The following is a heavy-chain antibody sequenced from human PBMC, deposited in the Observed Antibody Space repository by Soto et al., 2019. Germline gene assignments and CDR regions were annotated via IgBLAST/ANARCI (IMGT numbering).Heavy chain of an antibody. D-gene: IGHD3-3*01. J-gene: IGHJ6*02. CDR3: ARDRGKHHIRFLEWSYYYYYGMDV. Sequence: GASVKVSCKASGYTFTSYATHWVRQAPGQRLEWMGWINAGNGNTKYSQKFQGRVTITRDTSASTAYMELSSLRSEDTAVYYCARDRGKHHIRFLEWSYYYYYGMDVWGQGTTVTVSS. CDR1: GYTFTSYA. V-gene: IGHV1-3*01. CDR2: INAGNGNT.